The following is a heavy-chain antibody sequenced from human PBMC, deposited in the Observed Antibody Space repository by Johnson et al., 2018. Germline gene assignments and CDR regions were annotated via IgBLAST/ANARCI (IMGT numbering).Heavy chain of an antibody. Sequence: VQLVQSGGGLVQPGGSLRLSCAASGFTFSSYDMHWVRQATGKGLEWVSAIGTAGDTYYPGSVKGRFTISRENAKNSLYLQMNSLRAGDSAVYYCARPSYYSSGYYFWSSDFQHWGQGTLVTVSS. CDR3: ARPSYYSSGYYFWSSDFQH. J-gene: IGHJ1*01. CDR2: IGTAGDT. CDR1: GFTFSSYD. D-gene: IGHD3-22*01. V-gene: IGHV3-13*01.